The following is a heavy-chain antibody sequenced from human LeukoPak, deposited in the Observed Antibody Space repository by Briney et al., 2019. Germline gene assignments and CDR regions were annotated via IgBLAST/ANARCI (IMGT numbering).Heavy chain of an antibody. Sequence: GGSLRLSCAPSGFTFSRYETNCVRDAPGRGLEWVSYISSSGSTIYYTDSVKGRFTLSRDNDKNTLYLQIDSLGAEHTAVYYCARDLWELPVYWGQGTLVTVSS. V-gene: IGHV3-48*03. CDR3: ARDLWELPVY. J-gene: IGHJ4*02. CDR2: ISSSGSTI. D-gene: IGHD1-26*01. CDR1: GFTFSRYE.